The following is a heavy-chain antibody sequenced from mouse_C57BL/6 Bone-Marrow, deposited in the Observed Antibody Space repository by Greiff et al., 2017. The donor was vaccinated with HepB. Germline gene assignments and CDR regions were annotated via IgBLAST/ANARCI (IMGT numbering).Heavy chain of an antibody. CDR2: ISSGGDYI. CDR3: TREKPLYYYGSSYAMDY. V-gene: IGHV5-9-1*02. J-gene: IGHJ4*01. CDR1: GFTFSSYA. Sequence: DVMLVESGEGLVKPGGSLKLSCAASGFTFSSYAMSWVRQTPEKRLEWVAYISSGGDYIYYADTVKGRFTISRDNARNTLYLQMSSLKSEDTAMYYCTREKPLYYYGSSYAMDYWGQGTSVTVSS. D-gene: IGHD1-1*01.